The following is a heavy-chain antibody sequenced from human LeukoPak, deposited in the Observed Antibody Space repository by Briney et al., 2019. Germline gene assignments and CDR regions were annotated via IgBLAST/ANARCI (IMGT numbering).Heavy chain of an antibody. CDR2: IKSNVDGGTT. V-gene: IGHV3-15*01. CDR1: GFTFRDAW. D-gene: IGHD3-10*01. CDR3: ANWGSLGGRFDY. Sequence: GGSLRLSCAGSGFTFRDAWMSWTRQAPGKGLEWVGRIKSNVDGGTTDYAAPVKGRFTISRDDSKTTVYLQMNSLKTEDTAVYYCANWGSLGGRFDYWGQGTLVTVSS. J-gene: IGHJ4*02.